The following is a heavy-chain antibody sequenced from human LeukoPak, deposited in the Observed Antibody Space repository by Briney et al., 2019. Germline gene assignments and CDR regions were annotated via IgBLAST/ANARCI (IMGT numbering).Heavy chain of an antibody. CDR1: GFTVSSNY. CDR2: IYSGGST. V-gene: IGHV3-53*01. Sequence: PGGSLRLSCAASGFTVSSNYMSWVRQAPGKGLEWVSVIYSGGSTYYADSVKGRFTISRDNSKNTLDLQMNSLRAEDTAVYYCARLTYGDYDYWGQGTLVTVSS. CDR3: ARLTYGDYDY. D-gene: IGHD4-17*01. J-gene: IGHJ4*02.